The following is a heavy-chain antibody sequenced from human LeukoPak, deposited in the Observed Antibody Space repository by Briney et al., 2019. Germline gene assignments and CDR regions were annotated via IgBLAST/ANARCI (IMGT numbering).Heavy chain of an antibody. CDR2: INGDGSIT. J-gene: IGHJ4*02. Sequence: GGSLRLSCAASRFPFSSYWMHWVRQAPWKGLVWVSRINGDGSITTYADSVKGRFTISRDNAKNMLYLQLDSLTAEDTAVYYCSRGLVGYYHDSSTYPDSWGQGTLVTVSS. CDR3: SRGLVGYYHDSSTYPDS. D-gene: IGHD3-22*01. CDR1: RFPFSSYW. V-gene: IGHV3-74*01.